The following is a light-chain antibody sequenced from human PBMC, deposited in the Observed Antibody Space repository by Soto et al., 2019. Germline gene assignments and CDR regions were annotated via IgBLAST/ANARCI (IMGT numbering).Light chain of an antibody. CDR3: QQYDSSPLT. CDR1: QSVDSNY. J-gene: IGKJ4*01. CDR2: DAS. Sequence: ERATLSCRASQSVDSNYLAWYQQKPGQAPRVLIYDASIRATGIPDRFSGSGSGTDFTLTISRLEPEDSAVYYCQQYDSSPLTFGGGTKV. V-gene: IGKV3-20*01.